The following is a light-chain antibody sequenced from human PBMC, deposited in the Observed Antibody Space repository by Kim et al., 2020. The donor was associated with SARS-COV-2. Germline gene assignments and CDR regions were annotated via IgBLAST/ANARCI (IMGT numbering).Light chain of an antibody. CDR3: QHQDS. J-gene: IGKJ2*01. V-gene: IGKV1-5*03. CDR1: QSISSW. CDR2: KAS. Sequence: DIQMTQSPSTLSASVGDRVTITCRASQSISSWLAWYQQKPGKAPKLLIYKASSLESGVPSRFSGSGSGTEFTLTIRSLQPDDFATYYCQHQDSFGQGTKLEI.